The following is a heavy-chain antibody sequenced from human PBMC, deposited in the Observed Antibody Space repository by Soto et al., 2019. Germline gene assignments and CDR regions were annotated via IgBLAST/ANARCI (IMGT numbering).Heavy chain of an antibody. J-gene: IGHJ4*02. CDR3: ARVYCSGGRRYPLDY. CDR2: INSDGSST. CDR1: GFTFSSYW. V-gene: IGHV3-74*01. Sequence: GWSLRLSCAASGFTFSSYWMHWVRQAPGKGLVWVSLINSDGSSTSYADSVKGRFTISRDNAKNTLYLQMNSLRAEDKALYYCARVYCSGGRRYPLDYPGQRTLVIVSS. D-gene: IGHD2-15*01.